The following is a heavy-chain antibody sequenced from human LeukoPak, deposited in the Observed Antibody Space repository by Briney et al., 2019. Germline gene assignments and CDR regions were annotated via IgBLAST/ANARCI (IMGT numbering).Heavy chain of an antibody. CDR3: AKGYCTGASCYVLGS. V-gene: IGHV1-46*01. J-gene: IGHJ5*02. Sequence: ASVKVSCKASGYDFTTNYIHWVRQAPGQGLEWMGTINPSVSSTTYGQRFRGRVTMTRDTSTATVYMDLGSLTSEDTAIYYCAKGYCTGASCYVLGSWGQGTLVTVSS. CDR1: GYDFTTNY. D-gene: IGHD2-15*01. CDR2: INPSVSST.